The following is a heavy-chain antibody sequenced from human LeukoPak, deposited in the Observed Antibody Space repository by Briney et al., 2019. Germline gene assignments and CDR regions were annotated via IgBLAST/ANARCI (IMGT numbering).Heavy chain of an antibody. Sequence: PGESLRLSCAASGFTFTTYWMSWVRQAPGKGLEWVANINQDGTEKYYVDSLKGRFTISRDNAKNSLSLQMNSLRAEDTAVYYCARDCLYYDISGPRFDYWGQGTLVTVSS. CDR3: ARDCLYYDISGPRFDY. CDR2: INQDGTEK. J-gene: IGHJ4*02. D-gene: IGHD3-9*01. CDR1: GFTFTTYW. V-gene: IGHV3-7*01.